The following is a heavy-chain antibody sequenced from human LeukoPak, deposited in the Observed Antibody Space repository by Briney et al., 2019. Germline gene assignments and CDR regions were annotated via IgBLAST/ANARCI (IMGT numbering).Heavy chain of an antibody. CDR3: ARDEDGSGYDFGY. CDR2: IIPIFGTA. Sequence: SVEVSCKASGGTFSGYAISWVRQAPGQGLEWMGGIIPIFGTANYAQKFQGRVTITADESTSTAYMELSSLRSEDTAVYYGARDEDGSGYDFGYWGQGTLVTVSS. D-gene: IGHD5-12*01. CDR1: GGTFSGYA. J-gene: IGHJ4*02. V-gene: IGHV1-69*13.